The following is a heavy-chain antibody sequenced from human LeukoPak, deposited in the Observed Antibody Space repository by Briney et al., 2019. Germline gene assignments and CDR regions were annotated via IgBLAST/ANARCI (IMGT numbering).Heavy chain of an antibody. J-gene: IGHJ5*01. CDR3: ASFINSGSGSVYSWFDS. Sequence: ASVKVSCKASGYTLTNYAMHWVRQAPGQRLEWMGWITAGNGNTKYSQKFQGRVTITRDTSAYTAYMELSSLSSEDTAVYYCASFINSGSGSVYSWFDSWGQGTLVTVSS. V-gene: IGHV1-3*01. D-gene: IGHD3-10*01. CDR2: ITAGNGNT. CDR1: GYTLTNYA.